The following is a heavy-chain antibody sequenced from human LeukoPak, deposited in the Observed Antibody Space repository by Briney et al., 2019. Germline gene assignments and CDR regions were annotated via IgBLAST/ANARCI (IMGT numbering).Heavy chain of an antibody. CDR3: ARSHSVWTSFDY. CDR1: SGSISSYY. D-gene: IGHD3/OR15-3a*01. CDR2: IYYSGST. J-gene: IGHJ4*02. Sequence: SSETLSLTGTVSSGSISSYYWSWIRQPPGAGLEWIGYIYYSGSTNYNPSLKSRVTISVDTSKNQFSLKLNSVTAADTAVYYCARSHSVWTSFDYWGQGTLVTVSS. V-gene: IGHV4-59*01.